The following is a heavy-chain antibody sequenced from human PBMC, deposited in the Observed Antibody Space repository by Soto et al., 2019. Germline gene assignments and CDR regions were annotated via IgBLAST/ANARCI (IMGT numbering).Heavy chain of an antibody. V-gene: IGHV4-30-2*01. CDR3: ARISNGEAWFDP. D-gene: IGHD3-10*01. Sequence: SETLSLTCAVSGCSISSDSFSWGWIRQPPGKGLEWIGYIYHSGATYYNPSLKSRVTISIDKSRNQFSLQLSSVTAADTAIYYCARISNGEAWFDPWGQGTLVTVSS. CDR2: IYHSGAT. CDR1: GCSISSDSFS. J-gene: IGHJ5*02.